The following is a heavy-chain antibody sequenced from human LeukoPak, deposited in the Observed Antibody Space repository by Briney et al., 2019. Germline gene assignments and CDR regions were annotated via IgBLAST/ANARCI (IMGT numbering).Heavy chain of an antibody. J-gene: IGHJ4*02. V-gene: IGHV3-21*01. D-gene: IGHD3-22*01. CDR1: GFTFSSYS. CDR2: INTVASYI. Sequence: GGSLRLSCAASGFTFSSYSFNWVRQAPGKGLEWVSSINTVASYIYYADSVRGRFTISRDNAENSLWLQMKGLRAEDPAVYYCARLRRNSDRSGFYYYYDNWDQGTLVTVSS. CDR3: ARLRRNSDRSGFYYYYDN.